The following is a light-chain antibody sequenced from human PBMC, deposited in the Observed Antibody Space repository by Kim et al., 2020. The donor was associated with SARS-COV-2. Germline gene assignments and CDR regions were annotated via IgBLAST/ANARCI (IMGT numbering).Light chain of an antibody. CDR3: QKCDSAPWT. J-gene: IGKJ1*01. Sequence: ASVEARVTITCRARQDISNYLAWFQLKPGKAPKLLIYAASALQPGVPSRFSGSGSGTDFTLTVTSLQPEDVATYYCQKCDSAPWTFGQGTKVDIK. CDR1: QDISNY. V-gene: IGKV1-27*01. CDR2: AAS.